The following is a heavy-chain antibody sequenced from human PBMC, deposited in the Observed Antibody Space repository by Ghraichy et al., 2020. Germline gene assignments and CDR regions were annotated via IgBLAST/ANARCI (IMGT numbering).Heavy chain of an antibody. D-gene: IGHD3-3*01. J-gene: IGHJ6*02. V-gene: IGHV3-74*01. CDR2: INTDGSTT. Sequence: LSLTCAASGFTFSGYWIHWVRQAPGKGLVWVSRINTDGSTTTYADSVKGRFTISRDNAKNTLYLQMNSLRAEDTAVYYCARDIEYWSGYYNGMDVWGQGTTVTVSS. CDR3: ARDIEYWSGYYNGMDV. CDR1: GFTFSGYW.